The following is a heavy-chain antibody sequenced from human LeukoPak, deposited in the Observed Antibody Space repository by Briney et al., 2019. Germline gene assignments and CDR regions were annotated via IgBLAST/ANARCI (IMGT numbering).Heavy chain of an antibody. D-gene: IGHD6-13*01. CDR3: ARSAAARSFGY. V-gene: IGHV3-48*03. CDR1: GFTFSSYE. Sequence: GGSLRLSCAASGFTFSSYEMNWVRQAPGKGLEWVSYISSSGSTIYYADSVKGRFTISRDNAKNSLYLQMNSLRAEDTAVYYCARSAAARSFGYWGQGTLVTVPS. J-gene: IGHJ4*02. CDR2: ISSSGSTI.